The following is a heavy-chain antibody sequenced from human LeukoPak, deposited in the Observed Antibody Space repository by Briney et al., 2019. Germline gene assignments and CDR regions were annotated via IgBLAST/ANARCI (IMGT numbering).Heavy chain of an antibody. CDR2: IYTSGST. D-gene: IGHD3-10*01. Sequence: PSETLSLTCTVSGGSISSYYWSWIRQPAGKGLEWIGPIYTSGSTNYNPSLKSRVTMSVDTSKNQFSLKLSSVTAADTAVYYCATWRITMVRGVIISSDAFDIWGQGTMVTVSS. V-gene: IGHV4-4*07. CDR1: GGSISSYY. J-gene: IGHJ3*02. CDR3: ATWRITMVRGVIISSDAFDI.